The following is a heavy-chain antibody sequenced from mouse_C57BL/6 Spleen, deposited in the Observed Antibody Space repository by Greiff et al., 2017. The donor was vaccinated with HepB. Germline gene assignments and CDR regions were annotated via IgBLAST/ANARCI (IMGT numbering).Heavy chain of an antibody. CDR3: ARDYEGYYGGFDY. Sequence: VQLKESGPGLVKPSQSLSLTCSVPGYSITSGYYWNWIRQFPGNKLEWMGYISYDGSNNYNPSLKNRISITRDTSKNQFFLKLSSVTTEDTATYYCARDYEGYYGGFDYWGQGTTLTVSS. D-gene: IGHD2-3*01. CDR1: GYSITSGYY. V-gene: IGHV3-6*01. J-gene: IGHJ2*01. CDR2: ISYDGSN.